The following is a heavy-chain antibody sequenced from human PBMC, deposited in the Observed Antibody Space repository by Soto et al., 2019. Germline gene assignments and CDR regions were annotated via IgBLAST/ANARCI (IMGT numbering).Heavy chain of an antibody. CDR3: ERGGYYDSSGYYQLPFDP. Sequence: QVQLVQSGAEVKKPGSSVKVSCKASGGTFSSYAISWVRQAPGQGLEWMGGIIPIFGTANYAQKFQGRVTITADESTSTAYMELNSLRSEDTAVYYCERGGYYDSSGYYQLPFDPWGQGTLVTVSS. D-gene: IGHD3-22*01. J-gene: IGHJ5*02. V-gene: IGHV1-69*01. CDR1: GGTFSSYA. CDR2: IIPIFGTA.